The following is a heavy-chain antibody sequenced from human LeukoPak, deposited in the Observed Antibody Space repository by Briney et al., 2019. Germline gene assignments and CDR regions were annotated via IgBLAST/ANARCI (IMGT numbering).Heavy chain of an antibody. Sequence: PGGSLRLSCSASGFTLSDYAMHWVRQAPGKGLEYVSAITRSGDTYYADSVKGRFTISRDNSKNTVYLQMSSLGGEDTAVYYCVSYSSLRFDYWGQGTLVTVSS. V-gene: IGHV3-64D*09. CDR2: ITRSGDT. D-gene: IGHD6-13*01. J-gene: IGHJ4*02. CDR1: GFTLSDYA. CDR3: VSYSSLRFDY.